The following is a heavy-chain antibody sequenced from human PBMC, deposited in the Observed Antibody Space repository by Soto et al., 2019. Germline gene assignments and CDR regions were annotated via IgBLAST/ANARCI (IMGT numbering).Heavy chain of an antibody. CDR3: AKDRGNGYYYGMDV. D-gene: IGHD2-8*01. V-gene: IGHV3-30*18. Sequence: LRLSCAASGFTFSSYGMHLVRQAPGKGLEWVAVISYDGSNKYYADSVKGRFTISRDNSKNTLYLQMNSLRAEDTAVYYCAKDRGNGYYYGMDVWGQGTTVTVSS. J-gene: IGHJ6*02. CDR1: GFTFSSYG. CDR2: ISYDGSNK.